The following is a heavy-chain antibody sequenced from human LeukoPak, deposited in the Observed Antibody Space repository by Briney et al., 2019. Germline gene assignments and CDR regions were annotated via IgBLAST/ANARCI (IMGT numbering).Heavy chain of an antibody. CDR1: GGSIRSTSYY. CDR2: IYYTGST. Sequence: PSETLSLTCTVSGGSIRSTSYYWSWIRQPPGKGLEWIGYIYYTGSTNYNPSLKSRVTISIDTSKNQFSLKLSSVTAADTAVYYCARGDSTITPKYFQYWGQGTLVTVSS. J-gene: IGHJ1*01. D-gene: IGHD2-21*02. V-gene: IGHV4-61*01. CDR3: ARGDSTITPKYFQY.